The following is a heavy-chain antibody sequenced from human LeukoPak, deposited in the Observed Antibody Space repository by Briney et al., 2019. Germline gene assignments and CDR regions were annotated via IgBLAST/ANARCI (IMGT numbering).Heavy chain of an antibody. CDR3: AKDVIHWSFDH. V-gene: IGHV3-23*01. Sequence: GGSLRLSCTASGFTFSGNAMGWVRQAPGRGLEWVSGIGSDENRLYADSVKGRFTISRDNSKNTLYLQMNSLRVEDTAVYYCAKDVIHWSFDHWGQGTLVTVSS. D-gene: IGHD2-8*02. J-gene: IGHJ4*02. CDR1: GFTFSGNA. CDR2: IGSDENR.